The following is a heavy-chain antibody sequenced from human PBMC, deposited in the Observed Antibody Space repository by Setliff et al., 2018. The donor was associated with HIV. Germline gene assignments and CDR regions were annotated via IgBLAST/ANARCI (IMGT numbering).Heavy chain of an antibody. V-gene: IGHV1-46*01. CDR3: ARDPAPSSSASYFQH. D-gene: IGHD6-6*01. Sequence: SVKVSCKASGYTFTSYYMHWVRQAPGQGLEWMGIINPSSGSTTYAQKFQGRVIMTRDTSTSTVYMELSSLRSEDTAVYYCARDPAPSSSASYFQHWGQGTPVTVSS. CDR1: GYTFTSYY. CDR2: INPSSGST. J-gene: IGHJ1*01.